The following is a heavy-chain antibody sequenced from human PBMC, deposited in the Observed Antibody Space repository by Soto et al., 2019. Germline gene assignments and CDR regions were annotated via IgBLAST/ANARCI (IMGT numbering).Heavy chain of an antibody. Sequence: GSLRLSCAASGFTFSDFGMHWVRQSPGKGLEWVAVISFEGSNKYFAESVKGRFTISRDDSKNTVYLQMNSLRPEDTAVYFCARDLTDYNCEYKFGFWGQGTLVTVSS. J-gene: IGHJ4*02. V-gene: IGHV3-30*03. D-gene: IGHD1-1*01. CDR3: ARDLTDYNCEYKFGF. CDR2: ISFEGSNK. CDR1: GFTFSDFG.